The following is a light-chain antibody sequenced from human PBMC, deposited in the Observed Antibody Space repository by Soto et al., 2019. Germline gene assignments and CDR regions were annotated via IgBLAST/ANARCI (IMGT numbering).Light chain of an antibody. Sequence: DIQMTQSPSSLSASVGDRVTITCRASQNIGRFLNWHQQKPGKAPNVLINVASTLRSGVPSRSSGSGSGTDFNLTINSLQPEDFATYFCQQSFTTPLTFGGGTKVDIK. CDR1: QNIGRF. V-gene: IGKV1-39*01. CDR2: VAS. CDR3: QQSFTTPLT. J-gene: IGKJ4*01.